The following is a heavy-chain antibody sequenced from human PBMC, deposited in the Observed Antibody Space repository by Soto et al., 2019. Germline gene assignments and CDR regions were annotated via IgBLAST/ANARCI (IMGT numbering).Heavy chain of an antibody. CDR2: IYPGDSDT. CDR1: GYSFTRYW. V-gene: IGHV5-51*01. D-gene: IGHD3-10*01. Sequence: GEALKISCKGPGYSFTRYWIGWVRQMPGKGLEWMGIIYPGDSDTRYSPSFQGQVTISADKSISTAYLQWSSLKASDTAMYYCARHPPYYGSVSYYYYYMDVWGKGTTVTVSS. CDR3: ARHPPYYGSVSYYYYYMDV. J-gene: IGHJ6*03.